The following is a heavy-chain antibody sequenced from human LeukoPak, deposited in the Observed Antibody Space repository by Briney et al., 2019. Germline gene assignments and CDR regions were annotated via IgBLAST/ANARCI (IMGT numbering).Heavy chain of an antibody. V-gene: IGHV3-9*01. CDR3: AKDKARYYDGSGLDN. D-gene: IGHD3-22*01. CDR1: GFTFDDYA. CDR2: ISRDIGSI. J-gene: IGHJ4*02. Sequence: SLRLSCAASGFTFDDYAMHWVRQAPGKGLEWVSVISRDIGSIGYADSGKGRFTITRDNAKHSLYLQMNSLRAEDTALYYCAKDKARYYDGSGLDNWGQGALGTVSS.